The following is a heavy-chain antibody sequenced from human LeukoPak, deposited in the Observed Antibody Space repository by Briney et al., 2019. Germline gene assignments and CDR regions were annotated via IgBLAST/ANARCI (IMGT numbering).Heavy chain of an antibody. J-gene: IGHJ6*04. CDR2: IYHSGST. CDR3: ARNQYSGSYSPRDGMDV. Sequence: KTSETLSLTCTVSGYSISTGYYWGWIRQPPGKGLEWIGSIYHSGSTYYNPSLKSRVTISIDTSKNQFSLKLSSVTAADTAVYYCARNQYSGSYSPRDGMDVWGKGTTVTVSS. CDR1: GYSISTGYY. D-gene: IGHD1-26*01. V-gene: IGHV4-38-2*02.